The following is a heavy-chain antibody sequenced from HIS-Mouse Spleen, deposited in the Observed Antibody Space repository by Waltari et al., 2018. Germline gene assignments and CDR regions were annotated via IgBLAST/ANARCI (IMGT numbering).Heavy chain of an antibody. CDR3: ARDRELYFDY. V-gene: IGHV4-39*07. CDR2: IDYSGST. J-gene: IGHJ4*02. Sequence: QLQLQESGPGLVKPSETLSLTCTVSGGSISSSSYYWGWIRQPPGKGLEGIGSIDYSGSTYYKPSRKSRVTISVDTSKNQFSLKLSSVTAADTAVYYCARDRELYFDYWGQGTLVTVSS. CDR1: GGSISSSSYY. D-gene: IGHD1-26*01.